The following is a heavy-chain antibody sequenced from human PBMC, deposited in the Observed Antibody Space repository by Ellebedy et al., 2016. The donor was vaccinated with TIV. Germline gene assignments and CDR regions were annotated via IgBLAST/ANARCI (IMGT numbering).Heavy chain of an antibody. CDR1: GFTFSNYA. CDR2: ISGSGGTT. V-gene: IGHV3-23*01. Sequence: GESLKISCAASGFTFSNYAMTWVRQAPGKGLEWVSGISGSGGTTYYTDSVKGRFTISRDNSTTTLYLQINNLRAEDTAVYYCAKSSSGGCFDYWGQGTLVTVSS. CDR3: AKSSSGGCFDY. J-gene: IGHJ4*02. D-gene: IGHD6-13*01.